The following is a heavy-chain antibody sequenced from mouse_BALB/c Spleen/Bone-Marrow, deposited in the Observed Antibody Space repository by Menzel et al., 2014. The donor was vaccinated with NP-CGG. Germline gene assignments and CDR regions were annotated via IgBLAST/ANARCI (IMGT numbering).Heavy chain of an antibody. CDR2: ISGGGSYT. D-gene: IGHD2-4*01. CDR3: ARHAYYDQTEVSFVY. J-gene: IGHJ3*01. V-gene: IGHV5-9-2*01. Sequence: DVQLVESGGGLVKSGGSLKLSCAASGFTFSNYGMSWVRQTPEKRLEWVATISGGGSYTFYSDSVKGRFTISRDNAKNNLYLRLSSLRSEDTALYYCARHAYYDQTEVSFVYWGQGTLVTVSA. CDR1: GFTFSNYG.